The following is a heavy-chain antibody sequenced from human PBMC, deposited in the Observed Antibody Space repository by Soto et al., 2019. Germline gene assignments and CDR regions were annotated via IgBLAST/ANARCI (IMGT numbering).Heavy chain of an antibody. CDR1: GFTFNDFA. D-gene: IGHD2-21*02. J-gene: IGHJ5*01. CDR3: ARGTATDGLDS. V-gene: IGHV3-23*01. CDR2: ISATGDTT. Sequence: EVQLLESGGGLVQPGGSLRLSCAASGFTFNDFAINWVRQTPGKGLEWVSVISATGDTTYNADSVKGRFTISRDNSKNTLFLQMNSLRADDTAVYYCARGTATDGLDSWGQGTLVTVST.